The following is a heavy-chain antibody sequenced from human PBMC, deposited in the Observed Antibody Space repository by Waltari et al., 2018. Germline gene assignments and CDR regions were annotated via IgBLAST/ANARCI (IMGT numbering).Heavy chain of an antibody. CDR3: VRNQVETALGY. V-gene: IGHV3-53*01. CDR2: IYSGGTT. D-gene: IGHD2-21*02. J-gene: IGHJ4*02. Sequence: EVQLVESGGGLIQPGGSLRLSCVASGVTVSNNYMPWLRQARGKGLELVSLIYSGGTTYYADSVGGRFTISRDGSKNTVYLQMNSLRAEDTAVYFCVRNQVETALGYWGQGTLVTVSS. CDR1: GVTVSNNY.